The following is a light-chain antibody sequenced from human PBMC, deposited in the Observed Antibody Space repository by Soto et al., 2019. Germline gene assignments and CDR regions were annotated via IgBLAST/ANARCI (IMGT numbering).Light chain of an antibody. CDR3: QQLSSYPST. Sequence: AIGLSHSASPVSAATGDRVTIPCRASQRLXSYFVWYQRKPGKAPKVLXDAASTLQRGGPSRLSGSGSGTDFTLTISCLQSEDFATYYCQQLSSYPSTFGQGTRLEIK. V-gene: IGKV1-8*01. J-gene: IGKJ5*01. CDR2: AAS. CDR1: QRLXSY.